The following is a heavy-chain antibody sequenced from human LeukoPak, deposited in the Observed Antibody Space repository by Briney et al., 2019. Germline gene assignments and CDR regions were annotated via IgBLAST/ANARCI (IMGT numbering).Heavy chain of an antibody. J-gene: IGHJ4*02. Sequence: GGSLRFSCAASGFTFSSYSMNWVRQAPGKGLEWVSSISSSSSYIYYADSVKGRFTISRDNAKNSLYLQMNSLRAEDTAVYYCARDSRAAAGRAFDYWGQGTLVTVSS. D-gene: IGHD6-13*01. CDR1: GFTFSSYS. V-gene: IGHV3-21*01. CDR3: ARDSRAAAGRAFDY. CDR2: ISSSSSYI.